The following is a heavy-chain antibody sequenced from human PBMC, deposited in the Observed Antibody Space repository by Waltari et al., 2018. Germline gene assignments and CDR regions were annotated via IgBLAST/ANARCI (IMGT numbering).Heavy chain of an antibody. V-gene: IGHV3-23*01. CDR2: RSGSGGGT. CDR3: AKSRGDSVIYRHDAFDI. D-gene: IGHD3-10*01. Sequence: EVQLLESGGGLVQPGGSQRLSCAASGFTFNSYPMSWVRQAPGKGLEWVSARSGSGGGTYYAEFVKGRFTISRDNSKNTVYLQMNSLRAEDTAVYYCAKSRGDSVIYRHDAFDIWGQGTMVTVSS. CDR1: GFTFNSYP. J-gene: IGHJ3*02.